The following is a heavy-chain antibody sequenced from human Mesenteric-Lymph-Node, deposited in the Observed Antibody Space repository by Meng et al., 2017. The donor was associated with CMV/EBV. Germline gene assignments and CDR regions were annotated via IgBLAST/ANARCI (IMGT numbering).Heavy chain of an antibody. V-gene: IGHV3-74*01. CDR1: GFTFSSYW. J-gene: IGHJ4*02. CDR2: INSDGSST. Sequence: GGSLRLSCAASGFTFSSYWMHWVRQAPGKGLVWVSRINSDGSSTSYADSVKGRFTISRDNAKNSLYLQMNSLRAEDTALYYCAKGYCSSTSCPPLDYWGQGTLVTVSS. CDR3: AKGYCSSTSCPPLDY. D-gene: IGHD2-2*01.